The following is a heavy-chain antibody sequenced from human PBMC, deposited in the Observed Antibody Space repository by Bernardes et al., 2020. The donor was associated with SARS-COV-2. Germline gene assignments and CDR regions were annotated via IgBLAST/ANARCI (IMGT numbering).Heavy chain of an antibody. CDR3: ARSFFRSGWNAIDS. V-gene: IGHV2-70*18. CDR2: IAWDNDK. CDR1: GFSLDTNEMC. Sequence: LLKPTQTLTLTCTFSGFSLDTNEMCVSWVRQPPGKAPEWLALIAWDNDKYYSKSLETRLSISKDTFKNQVVLKMTNMDPVDTATYYCARSFFRSGWNAIDSWGQGTLVTVSS. D-gene: IGHD3-3*01. J-gene: IGHJ4*02.